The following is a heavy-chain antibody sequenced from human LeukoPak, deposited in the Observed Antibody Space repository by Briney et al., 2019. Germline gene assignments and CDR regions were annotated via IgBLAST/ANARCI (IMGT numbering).Heavy chain of an antibody. Sequence: SETLSLTCTVSGGSISNYYWSWIRQPPGKGLEWIAYIYYSGSTNYNPSLKSRVTISVDKSKNQFSLKLSSVTAADTAVYYCARVDFGTAREYYFDYWGQGTLVTVSS. J-gene: IGHJ4*02. V-gene: IGHV4-59*01. CDR1: GGSISNYY. D-gene: IGHD3-3*01. CDR2: IYYSGST. CDR3: ARVDFGTAREYYFDY.